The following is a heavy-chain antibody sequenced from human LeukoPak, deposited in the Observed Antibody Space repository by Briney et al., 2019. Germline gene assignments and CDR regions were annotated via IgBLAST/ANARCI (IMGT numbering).Heavy chain of an antibody. Sequence: GGSLRLSCAASGFNFSSYWMHWVRQAPGKGLVWVSLIKTDAITTIYADSVKGRFTVSRDHAKNTMDLQLNSLRAEDTAVYFCARGHSSGISYDAFDMWGLGTKVTVSS. J-gene: IGHJ3*02. V-gene: IGHV3-74*01. D-gene: IGHD3-22*01. CDR1: GFNFSSYW. CDR3: ARGHSSGISYDAFDM. CDR2: IKTDAITT.